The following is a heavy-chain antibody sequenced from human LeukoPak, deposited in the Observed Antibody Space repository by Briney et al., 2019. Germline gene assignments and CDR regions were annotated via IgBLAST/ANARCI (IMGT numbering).Heavy chain of an antibody. Sequence: SETLSLTCTVSGGSISSYYWNWIRQPAGKGLEWIGRIYTSGSTNYNPSLKSRITMSVDTSKNQFSLKLSSVTAADTAVYYCARGPYSSSWYQPNWFDPWGQGTLVTVSS. D-gene: IGHD6-13*01. CDR3: ARGPYSSSWYQPNWFDP. CDR2: IYTSGST. J-gene: IGHJ5*02. V-gene: IGHV4-4*07. CDR1: GGSISSYY.